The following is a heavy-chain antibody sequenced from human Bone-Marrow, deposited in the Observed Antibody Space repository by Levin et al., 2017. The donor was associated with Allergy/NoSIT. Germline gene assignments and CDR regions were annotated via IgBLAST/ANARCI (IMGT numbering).Heavy chain of an antibody. CDR1: GGSISSGYYY. CDR3: ASYPISEGTYYFDY. J-gene: IGHJ4*02. V-gene: IGHV4-30-4*08. CDR2: IYYMGTT. D-gene: IGHD3-3*01. Sequence: SETLSLTCTVSGGSISSGYYYWSWIRQPPGKGLEWVGYIYYMGTTYYNPSLKSRVTISVDTSKNQFSLNVTSVTAADTAVYYCASYPISEGTYYFDYWGQGSLVTVSS.